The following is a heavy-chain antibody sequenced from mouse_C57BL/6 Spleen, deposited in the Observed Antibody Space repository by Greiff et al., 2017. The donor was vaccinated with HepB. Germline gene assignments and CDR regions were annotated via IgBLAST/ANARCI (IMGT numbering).Heavy chain of an antibody. CDR1: GFTFSSYA. V-gene: IGHV5-4*01. CDR3: ARDSSGPYAMDY. D-gene: IGHD3-2*02. J-gene: IGHJ4*01. Sequence: EVMLVESGGGLVKPGGSLKLSCAASGFTFSSYAMSWVRQTPEKRLEWVATISDGGSYTYYPDNVKGRFTISRDNAKNNLYLQMSHLKSEDTAMYYCARDSSGPYAMDYWGQGTSVTVSS. CDR2: ISDGGSYT.